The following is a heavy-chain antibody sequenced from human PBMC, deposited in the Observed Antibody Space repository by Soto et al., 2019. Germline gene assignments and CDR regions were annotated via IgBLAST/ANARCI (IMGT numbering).Heavy chain of an antibody. D-gene: IGHD6-6*01. Sequence: EVQLLESGGGLVQPGGSLRLSCAASGFTFSSYAMSWVRQAQGKGLEWVSAISGSGGSTYYADSVKGRFTISRDNSKNTLYLQMNSLRAEDTAVYYCAKVWSKAALNYYYYGMDVWGQGTTVTVSS. J-gene: IGHJ6*02. CDR2: ISGSGGST. CDR1: GFTFSSYA. CDR3: AKVWSKAALNYYYYGMDV. V-gene: IGHV3-23*01.